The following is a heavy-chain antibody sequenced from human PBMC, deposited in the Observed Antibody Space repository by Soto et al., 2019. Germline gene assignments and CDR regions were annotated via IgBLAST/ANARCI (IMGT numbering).Heavy chain of an antibody. CDR3: TKSRGDAYKWGLGLDQ. V-gene: IGHV3-33*03. J-gene: IGHJ5*02. Sequence: QERLVESGGGVVQPGRSLRLSCAVSGFTFSDYAMHWVRQAPGKGLEWVALIWHDGINEFYADSVKGRFPISRDISNNTLYLQMNSLRPEDTAVYYCTKSRGDAYKWGLGLDQWGQGTLVTVSS. CDR2: IWHDGINE. CDR1: GFTFSDYA. D-gene: IGHD3-10*01.